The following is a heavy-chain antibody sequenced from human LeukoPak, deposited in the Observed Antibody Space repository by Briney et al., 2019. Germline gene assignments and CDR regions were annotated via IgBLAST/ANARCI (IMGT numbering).Heavy chain of an antibody. V-gene: IGHV3-48*03. D-gene: IGHD3-16*01. J-gene: IGHJ4*02. CDR2: ISSSGSTI. CDR3: VRDRGSSLYRALFDY. Sequence: WGSLRLSCAASGFTFSSYEMNGVRQAPGKGLEWVSYISSSGSTIYYADSVKGRFTISRDNAKNSLYLQMNSLRAEDTAVYYCVRDRGSSLYRALFDYWGQGTLVTVSS. CDR1: GFTFSSYE.